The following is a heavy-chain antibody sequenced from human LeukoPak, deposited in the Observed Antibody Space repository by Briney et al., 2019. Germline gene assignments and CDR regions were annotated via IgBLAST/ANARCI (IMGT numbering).Heavy chain of an antibody. CDR1: GGSISRSSYY. V-gene: IGHV4-39*07. CDR2: IYYSGTT. CDR3: ARYRGYSPDY. J-gene: IGHJ4*02. Sequence: SETLSLTCTVSGGSISRSSYYWGWIRQPPGKGLEWIGSIYYSGTTYYNPSLKSRVTISVDTSKNQFSLKLSSVTAADTAVYYCARYRGYSPDYWGQGTLVTVSS. D-gene: IGHD2-15*01.